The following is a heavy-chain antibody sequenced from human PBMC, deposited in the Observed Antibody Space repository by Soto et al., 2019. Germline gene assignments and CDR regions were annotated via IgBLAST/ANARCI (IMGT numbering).Heavy chain of an antibody. Sequence: SESLSLTCPVSGGSISSYYWNWIRQPPGKGLEWIGYIYYSGSTNYNPSLKSRVTISVDTSKNQFSLKLSSVTAADTAVYYCARDRMDYGDYTPYYYGMDVWGQGTTVTVSS. CDR3: ARDRMDYGDYTPYYYGMDV. V-gene: IGHV4-59*01. CDR2: IYYSGST. J-gene: IGHJ6*02. D-gene: IGHD4-17*01. CDR1: GGSISSYY.